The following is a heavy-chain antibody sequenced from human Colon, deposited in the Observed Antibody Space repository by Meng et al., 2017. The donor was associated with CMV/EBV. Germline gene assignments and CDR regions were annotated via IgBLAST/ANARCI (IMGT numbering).Heavy chain of an antibody. D-gene: IGHD3-3*01. CDR3: ARDTYYDFWSGYWQFDY. Sequence: GESLKISCAASGFTFSSYSMNWVRQAPGKGLEWVSYISSSGSTIYYADSVKGRFTISRDNAKNSLYLQMNSLRAEDTAVYYCARDTYYDFWSGYWQFDYWGQGTLVTVSS. CDR2: ISSSGSTI. J-gene: IGHJ4*02. CDR1: GFTFSSYS. V-gene: IGHV3-48*04.